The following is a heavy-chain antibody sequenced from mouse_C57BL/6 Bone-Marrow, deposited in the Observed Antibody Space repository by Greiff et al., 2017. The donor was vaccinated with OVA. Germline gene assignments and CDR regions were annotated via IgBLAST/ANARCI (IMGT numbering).Heavy chain of an antibody. CDR1: GFTFSSYG. V-gene: IGHV5-6*01. Sequence: EVQLQESGGDLVKPGGSLKLSCAASGFTFSSYGMYWVRQTPAKRLEWVATISSGGSYTYYPDSVKGRFTISRDNAKNTLYLQMSSLKSEDTAMDYCARGGDGYCNFDYWGQGTTLTVSS. CDR2: ISSGGSYT. CDR3: ARGGDGYCNFDY. D-gene: IGHD2-3*01. J-gene: IGHJ2*01.